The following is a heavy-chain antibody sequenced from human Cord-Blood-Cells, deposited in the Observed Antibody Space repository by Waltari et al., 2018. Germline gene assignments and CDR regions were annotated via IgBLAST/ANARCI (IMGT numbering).Heavy chain of an antibody. V-gene: IGHV4-39*01. CDR2: IYYSGST. Sequence: QLQLQESGPGLVKPSETLSLTCTVSGGSISSSSYYWGWIRQPPGKGLEWIGSIYYSGSTYYNPSLKRRVTISVDTSKNQFSLKLSYVTAADTAVYYCARHSLTIFGVVTPSNWFDPWGQGTLVTVSS. CDR1: GGSISSSSYY. J-gene: IGHJ5*02. CDR3: ARHSLTIFGVVTPSNWFDP. D-gene: IGHD3-3*01.